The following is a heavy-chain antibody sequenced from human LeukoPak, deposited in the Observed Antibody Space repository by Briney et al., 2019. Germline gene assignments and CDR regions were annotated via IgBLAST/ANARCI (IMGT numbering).Heavy chain of an antibody. J-gene: IGHJ4*02. V-gene: IGHV3-48*03. Sequence: PGGSLRLSCSASGFTFSSYEMNWVRQAPGKGLEWVSYISSSGGTIYYADSVKGRFTISRDNARNSLYLQMNSLRAEDTAVYYCARVAPDYYDPGDYWGQGTLVTVSS. CDR2: ISSSGGTI. CDR1: GFTFSSYE. CDR3: ARVAPDYYDPGDY. D-gene: IGHD3-22*01.